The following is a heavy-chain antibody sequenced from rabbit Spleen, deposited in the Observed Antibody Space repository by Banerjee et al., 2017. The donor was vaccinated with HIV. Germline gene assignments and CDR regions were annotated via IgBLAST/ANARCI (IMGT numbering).Heavy chain of an antibody. D-gene: IGHD6-1*01. V-gene: IGHV1S7*01. CDR3: ARVGGVGIYGYATL. CDR1: GFDFSSYS. CDR2: IDPVFGIT. J-gene: IGHJ3*01. Sequence: QSLEESGGDLVKPGGSLKLSCKASGFDFSSYSMSWVRQAPGKGLEWIGYIDPVFGITYYASWVNGRFSISRENAQNTVFLQMTSLTAADTATYFCARVGGVGIYGYATLWGQGTLVTVS.